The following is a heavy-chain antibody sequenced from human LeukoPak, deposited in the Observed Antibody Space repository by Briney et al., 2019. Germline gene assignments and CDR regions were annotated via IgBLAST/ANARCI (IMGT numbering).Heavy chain of an antibody. CDR3: ARDGPGTGAFDI. CDR1: GFTFSTYT. V-gene: IGHV3-21*01. D-gene: IGHD1-26*01. Sequence: GGSLRLSCAASGFTFSTYTMNWVRQAPGKGLEWVSSISSRSSYIYYADSVKGRFTISRDNAKNSLYLQMNSLRAEDTAVYYCARDGPGTGAFDIWGQGTMVTVSS. CDR2: ISSRSSYI. J-gene: IGHJ3*02.